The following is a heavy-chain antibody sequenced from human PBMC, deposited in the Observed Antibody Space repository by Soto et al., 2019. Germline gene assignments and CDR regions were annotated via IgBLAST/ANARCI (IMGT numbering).Heavy chain of an antibody. CDR2: IYYSGST. CDR3: ARGHHGDYYYYYMDV. D-gene: IGHD3-10*01. V-gene: IGHV4-59*12. Sequence: PSETLSLTCTVSGGSISSYYWSWIRQPPGKGLEWIGYIYYSGSTKYNRSLKSRVTISVDTSKNQFSLKLSSVTAADTAVYYCARGHHGDYYYYYMDVWGKGTTVTVSS. J-gene: IGHJ6*03. CDR1: GGSISSYY.